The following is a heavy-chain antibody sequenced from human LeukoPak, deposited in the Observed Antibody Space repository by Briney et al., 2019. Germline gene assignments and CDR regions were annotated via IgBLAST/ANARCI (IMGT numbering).Heavy chain of an antibody. V-gene: IGHV3-74*01. D-gene: IGHD4-17*01. CDR1: GFTFSSYS. Sequence: PGGSLRLSCAASGFTFSSYSMNWVRQAPGKGLVWVSRFNSDGSSTSYADSVKGRFTISRDNAKNTLYLQMNSLRVEDTAVYYCARGRYYFDYWGQGTLVTVSS. CDR2: FNSDGSST. J-gene: IGHJ4*02. CDR3: ARGRYYFDY.